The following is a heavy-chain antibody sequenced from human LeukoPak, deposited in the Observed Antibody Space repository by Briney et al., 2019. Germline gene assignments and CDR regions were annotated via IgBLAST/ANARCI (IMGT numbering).Heavy chain of an antibody. CDR1: GYTFTSYA. CDR3: ARDLSIAAAGKALGY. Sequence: GASVKVSCKASGYTFTSYAMNWVRQAPGQGLEWMGWINPNSGGTNYAQKFQGRVTMTRDTSISTAYMELSRLRSDDTAVYYCARDLSIAAAGKALGYWGQGTLVTVSS. V-gene: IGHV1-2*02. J-gene: IGHJ4*02. CDR2: INPNSGGT. D-gene: IGHD6-13*01.